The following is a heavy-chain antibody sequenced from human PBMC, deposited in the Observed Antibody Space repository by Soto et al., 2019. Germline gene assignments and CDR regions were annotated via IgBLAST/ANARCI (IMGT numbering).Heavy chain of an antibody. J-gene: IGHJ4*02. D-gene: IGHD6-19*01. V-gene: IGHV3-21*03. Sequence: GGSLRLSCAASGFTFSSYSMNWVRQAPGKGLEWVSSISSSSSYIYYADSVKGRFTISRDNAKNSLYLQMNSLRAEDTAVYYCATIFLGPCIAVAATSREDYWGQGTLVTVSS. CDR1: GFTFSSYS. CDR3: ATIFLGPCIAVAATSREDY. CDR2: ISSSSSYI.